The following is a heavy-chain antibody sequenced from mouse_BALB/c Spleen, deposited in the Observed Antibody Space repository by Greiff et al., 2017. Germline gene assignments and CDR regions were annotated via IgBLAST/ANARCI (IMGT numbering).Heavy chain of an antibody. Sequence: VQLQQSGPGLVKPSQSLSLTCTVTGYSITSDYAWNWIRQFPGNKLEWMGYISYSGSTSYNPSLKSRISITRDTSKNQFFLQLNSVTTEDTATYYCARQVVGYFDVWGAGTTVTVSS. CDR2: ISYSGST. CDR1: GYSITSDYA. CDR3: ARQVVGYFDV. J-gene: IGHJ1*01. V-gene: IGHV3-2*02. D-gene: IGHD6-2*01.